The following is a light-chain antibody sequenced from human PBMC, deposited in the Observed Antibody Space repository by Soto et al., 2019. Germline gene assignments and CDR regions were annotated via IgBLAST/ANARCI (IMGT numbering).Light chain of an antibody. J-gene: IGKJ3*01. Sequence: AIRMTQSPSSFSASTGDRVTITCRASQGISSYLAWYQQKPGKAPKLLIYAASTLQSGVPSRFSGSGSGTDVTLTISCLQSEYFATYYCQQYYSYPRTFGPGTKVDIK. CDR1: QGISSY. CDR2: AAS. CDR3: QQYYSYPRT. V-gene: IGKV1-8*01.